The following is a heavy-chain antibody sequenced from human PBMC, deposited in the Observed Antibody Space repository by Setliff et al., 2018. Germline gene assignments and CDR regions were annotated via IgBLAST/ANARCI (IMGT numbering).Heavy chain of an antibody. D-gene: IGHD5-18*01. CDR2: IYTSGST. J-gene: IGHJ4*02. Sequence: KTSETLSLTCTVSGGSISSGSYYWSWIRQPAGKGLEWIGHIYTSGSTNYNPSLKSRVTISVDTPKNQFSLKLSSVTAADTAVYYCAREGGGVAMVSHWGQGTLVTVSS. V-gene: IGHV4-61*09. CDR1: GGSISSGSYY. CDR3: AREGGGVAMVSH.